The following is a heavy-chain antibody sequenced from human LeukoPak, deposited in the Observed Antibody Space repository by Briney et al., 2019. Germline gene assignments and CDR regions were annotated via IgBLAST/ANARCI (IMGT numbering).Heavy chain of an antibody. CDR2: TYYRSKWYN. Sequence: SQTLSLTCAISGDSVSSNSAAWNWIRQSPSRGLEWLGRTYYRSKWYNDYAVSVKSRITINPDTSKNQFSLQLNSVTPEDTAVYCCARASFGYSSSTYNWFDPWGQGTLVTVSS. CDR1: GDSVSSNSAA. D-gene: IGHD6-6*01. CDR3: ARASFGYSSSTYNWFDP. J-gene: IGHJ5*02. V-gene: IGHV6-1*01.